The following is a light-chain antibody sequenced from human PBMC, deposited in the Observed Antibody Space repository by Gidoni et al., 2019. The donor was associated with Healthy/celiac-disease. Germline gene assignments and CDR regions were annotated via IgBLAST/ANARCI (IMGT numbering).Light chain of an antibody. Sequence: DIQMTQSPSSLSASVGDRVTITCRAIQSISSYLNWYQQKPGKAPKLLIYAASSLQSGVPSRFSGSGSGTDFTLTISSLQPEDFATYYCQQSYSTHLTFGGGTKVEIK. CDR1: QSISSY. CDR3: QQSYSTHLT. V-gene: IGKV1-39*01. CDR2: AAS. J-gene: IGKJ4*01.